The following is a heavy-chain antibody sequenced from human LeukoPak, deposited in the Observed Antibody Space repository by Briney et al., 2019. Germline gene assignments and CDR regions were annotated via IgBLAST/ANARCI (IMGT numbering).Heavy chain of an antibody. V-gene: IGHV3-21*06. Sequence: GGSLRLSCAASGFTFSSYSMNWVRQAPGKGLEWVSSISSSSSYIYYADSVKGRFTISRDNAKSSLYLQMNSLRAEDTAVYYCARPYFVAANYYFDYWGQGTLVTVSS. J-gene: IGHJ4*02. CDR2: ISSSSSYI. CDR3: ARPYFVAANYYFDY. D-gene: IGHD4/OR15-4a*01. CDR1: GFTFSSYS.